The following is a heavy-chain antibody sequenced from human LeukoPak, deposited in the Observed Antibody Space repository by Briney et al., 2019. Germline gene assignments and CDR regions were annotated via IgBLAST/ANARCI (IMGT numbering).Heavy chain of an antibody. CDR2: IKQDGSEK. Sequence: GGSLRLSCAASGFTFSSYLMSWVRQAPGKGLELVANIKQDGSEKYYVDSVKGRFTISRDNAKNSLYLQMNSLRAEDTAVYYCTRNQRRLDYWGQGTLVTVSS. V-gene: IGHV3-7*01. CDR1: GFTFSSYL. CDR3: TRNQRRLDY. D-gene: IGHD1-14*01. J-gene: IGHJ4*02.